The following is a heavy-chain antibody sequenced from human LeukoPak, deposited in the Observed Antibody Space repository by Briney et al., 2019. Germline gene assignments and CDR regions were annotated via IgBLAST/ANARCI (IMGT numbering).Heavy chain of an antibody. D-gene: IGHD3-22*01. CDR3: ARGKYYYDSSGYYWLDY. J-gene: IGHJ4*02. CDR2: IIPILGIA. Sequence: GASVKVSCKASGGTFSSYAISWVRQAPGQGLEWMGRIIPILGIANYAQKFQGRVTITADKSTSTAYMELSSLRSEDTAVYYCARGKYYYDSSGYYWLDYWGQGTLVTVSS. V-gene: IGHV1-69*04. CDR1: GGTFSSYA.